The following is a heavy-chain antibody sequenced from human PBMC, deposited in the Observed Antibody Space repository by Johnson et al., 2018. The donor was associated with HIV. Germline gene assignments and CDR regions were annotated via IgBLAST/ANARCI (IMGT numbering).Heavy chain of an antibody. D-gene: IGHD6-13*01. J-gene: IGHJ3*02. CDR1: GFTFTSSA. CDR3: ARDSDSSSWYSEFDI. Sequence: QVQLVESGGGAVQPGRSPRLSCIVSGFTFTSSAMHWVRQAPGKGLEWVAVISYDGSNKYYADSVKGRFTISRDNSKNTLYLQMNSLRAEDTAVYYCARDSDSSSWYSEFDIWGQGTMVTVSS. CDR2: ISYDGSNK. V-gene: IGHV3-30-3*01.